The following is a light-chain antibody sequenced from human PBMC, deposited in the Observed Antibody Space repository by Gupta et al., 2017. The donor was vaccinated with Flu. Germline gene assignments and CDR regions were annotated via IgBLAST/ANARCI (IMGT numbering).Light chain of an antibody. CDR1: QSIANY. J-gene: IGKJ2*03. Sequence: DIQMTQSPSSLSASVGDRVSITCRASQSIANYLNWYQKKAGKAPELLIDAVSSLQTGVPSRFSGTGSGTDFTLTISSLQPEDFATYYCHQSYSTPRSFGQGTKLDIK. V-gene: IGKV1-39*01. CDR2: AVS. CDR3: HQSYSTPRS.